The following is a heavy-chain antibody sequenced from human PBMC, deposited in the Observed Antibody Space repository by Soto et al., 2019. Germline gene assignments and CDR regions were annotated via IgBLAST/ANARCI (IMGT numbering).Heavy chain of an antibody. CDR1: GYSFTSYW. D-gene: IGHD1-7*01. Sequence: EVQLVQSGAEVKKPGESLKISCKGSGYSFTSYWIGWVRQMPGKGLEWMGIIYPGDSDTRYSPSFQGQVTISADKSISTAYLQWSSLKASDPAMYYCARLETGTTGTTLTDPYYFDYWGQGTLVTVSS. J-gene: IGHJ4*02. V-gene: IGHV5-51*01. CDR2: IYPGDSDT. CDR3: ARLETGTTGTTLTDPYYFDY.